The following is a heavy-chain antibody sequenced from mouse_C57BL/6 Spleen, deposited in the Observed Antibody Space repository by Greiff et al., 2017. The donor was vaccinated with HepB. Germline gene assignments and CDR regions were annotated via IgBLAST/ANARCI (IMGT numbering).Heavy chain of an antibody. CDR2: INPNNGGT. Sequence: VQLQQSGPELVKPGASVKMSCKASGYTFTDYNMHWVKQSHGKSLEWIGYINPNNGGTSYNQKFKGKATLTVNTSSSTAYMELRSLPSEASAVYYCASSFYYGMGYWGKGTTLTVSS. J-gene: IGHJ2*01. D-gene: IGHD1-1*01. CDR1: GYTFTDYN. V-gene: IGHV1-22*01. CDR3: ASSFYYGMGY.